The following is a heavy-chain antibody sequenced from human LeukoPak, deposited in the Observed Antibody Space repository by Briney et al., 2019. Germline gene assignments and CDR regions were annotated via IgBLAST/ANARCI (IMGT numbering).Heavy chain of an antibody. D-gene: IGHD3-10*01. CDR2: ISWNSGSI. CDR1: GFTFDDYA. V-gene: IGHV3-9*01. J-gene: IGHJ4*02. Sequence: PGGSLRLSCAASGFTFDDYAMPWVRQAPGKGLEWVSGISWNSGSIGYADSVKGRFTISRDNAKNSLSLQMNSLRAEDTAVYYCAKGGYGSLTKLRWTTVDYWGQGTLVTVSS. CDR3: AKGGYGSLTKLRWTTVDY.